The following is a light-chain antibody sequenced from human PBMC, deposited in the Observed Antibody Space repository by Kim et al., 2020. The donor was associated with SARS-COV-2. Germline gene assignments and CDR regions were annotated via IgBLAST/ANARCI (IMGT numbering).Light chain of an antibody. J-gene: IGKJ1*01. CDR1: QSVNTK. Sequence: EIVMTQSPATLSVSPEERATLTCRASQSVNTKLAWYQQKGGRPPRILIYGAPTSATGVPARFSGSGSGTDFTLTISSLQSEDFAVYYCQQYHDWALTFGQGTKVDIK. CDR3: QQYHDWALT. V-gene: IGKV3D-15*01. CDR2: GAP.